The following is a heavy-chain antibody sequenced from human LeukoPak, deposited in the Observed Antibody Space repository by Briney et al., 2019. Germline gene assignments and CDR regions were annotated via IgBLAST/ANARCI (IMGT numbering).Heavy chain of an antibody. CDR2: INPNSGGT. D-gene: IGHD1-26*01. CDR3: ARATRSRRWELPAYFDY. J-gene: IGHJ4*02. V-gene: IGHV1-2*06. CDR1: GYTFTGYY. Sequence: ASVKVSCKASGYTFTGYYMHWVRHAPGQGLEWMGRINPNSGGTNYAQKFQGRVTITTDTSNSTTYMELRRLRSDDTAVYCCARATRSRRWELPAYFDYWGQGTLVTVSS.